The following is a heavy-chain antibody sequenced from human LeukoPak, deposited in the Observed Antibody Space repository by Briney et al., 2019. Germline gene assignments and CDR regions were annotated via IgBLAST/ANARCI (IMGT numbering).Heavy chain of an antibody. D-gene: IGHD2-2*01. CDR2: ISGSDGST. CDR1: GFTFRTYA. V-gene: IGHV3-23*01. J-gene: IGHJ4*02. Sequence: PGGSLRLSRAASGFTFRTYAMSWVRQAPGKGLEWVSGISGSDGSTYYADSVKGRFTISRDNSKNTVYLQMNSLRAEDTAVYYCAKARRSACSSTSCYPFAYSGEGTLVTVSS. CDR3: AKARRSACSSTSCYPFAY.